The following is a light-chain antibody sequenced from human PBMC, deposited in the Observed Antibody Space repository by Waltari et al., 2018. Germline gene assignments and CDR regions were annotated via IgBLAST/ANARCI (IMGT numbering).Light chain of an antibody. CDR1: STDLASYNL. J-gene: IGLJ1*01. CDR2: EAT. CDR3: CSYTGSSTSYG. V-gene: IGLV2-23*01. Sequence: QSALSQPASVSGSPGQSLTITCTGASTDLASYNLVAWYQHHPNRDPQLIIYEATKRPSGISHRFSGAKSGATASLRISGLQADDEADYYCCSYTGSSTSYGCGGGTKVTVL.